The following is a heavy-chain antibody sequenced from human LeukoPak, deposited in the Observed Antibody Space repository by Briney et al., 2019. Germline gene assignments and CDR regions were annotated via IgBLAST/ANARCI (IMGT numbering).Heavy chain of an antibody. V-gene: IGHV3-23*01. D-gene: IGHD3-9*01. CDR2: ISGSGGST. Sequence: HTGGSLRLSCAASGFTFSSYAMSWVRQAPGKGLEWVSAISGSGGSTYYADSVKGRFTISRDNSKNTLYLQMNSLRAEDTAVYYCAKVAYFDWLLYGDYWGQGTLVTVSS. J-gene: IGHJ4*02. CDR3: AKVAYFDWLLYGDY. CDR1: GFTFSSYA.